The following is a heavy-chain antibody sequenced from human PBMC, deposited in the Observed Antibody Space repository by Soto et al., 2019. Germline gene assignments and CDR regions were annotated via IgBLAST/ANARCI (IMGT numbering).Heavy chain of an antibody. V-gene: IGHV3-30*04. Sequence: PGGSLRLSCAASGFTFSTYVVHWVRQAPGKGLEWVAVMSSDGRSKYFADSVKGRFTISRDNSKNTLYLQMNSLRAEDTALYYCARRYGSRIPCSGNDAFDIWGQGTMVTVSS. CDR1: GFTFSTYV. D-gene: IGHD2-2*01. CDR2: MSSDGRSK. J-gene: IGHJ3*02. CDR3: ARRYGSRIPCSGNDAFDI.